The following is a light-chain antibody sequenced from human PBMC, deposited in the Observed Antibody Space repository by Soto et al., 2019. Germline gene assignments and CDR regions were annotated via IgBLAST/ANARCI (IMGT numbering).Light chain of an antibody. J-gene: IGKJ2*01. Sequence: EIVLTQSPGTLSLSPGEGATLACRASQTISSNFLAWYQQKPGQAPRLLIYGVSIRATGIPDRFSGSGSGTDFTLTISSLQPEDFATYYCQQSYSTPPYTFGQGTKLEIK. CDR3: QQSYSTPPYT. V-gene: IGKV3-20*01. CDR1: QTISSNF. CDR2: GVS.